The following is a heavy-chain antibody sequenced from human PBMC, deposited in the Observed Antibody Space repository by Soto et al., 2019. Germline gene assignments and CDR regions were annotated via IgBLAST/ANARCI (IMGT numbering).Heavy chain of an antibody. CDR2: IFSNDEK. V-gene: IGHV2-26*01. CDR1: GFSLSNARMG. Sequence: SGPTLVNPTETLTLTCTVSGFSLSNARMGVSWIRQPPGKALEWLAHIFSNDEKSYSTSLKSRLTISKDTSKSQVVLTMTNMDPVDTATYYCARIVTAPTTVVSADYFDYWGQGTLVTVSS. CDR3: ARIVTAPTTVVSADYFDY. D-gene: IGHD4-17*01. J-gene: IGHJ4*02.